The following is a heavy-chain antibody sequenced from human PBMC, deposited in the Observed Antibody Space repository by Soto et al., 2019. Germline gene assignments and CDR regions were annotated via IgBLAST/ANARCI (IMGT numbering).Heavy chain of an antibody. CDR1: GFTFSSYA. Sequence: EVQLLESGGGLVQPGGSLRLSCAASGFTFSSYAMSWVRQAPGKGLEWVSAISGSGGSTYYADSVKGRFTISRDNSKNTLYLQMNSLRAQDTAVYYCAKCGYSYGSVDYWGQGPLVTVSS. J-gene: IGHJ4*02. CDR2: ISGSGGST. D-gene: IGHD5-18*01. CDR3: AKCGYSYGSVDY. V-gene: IGHV3-23*01.